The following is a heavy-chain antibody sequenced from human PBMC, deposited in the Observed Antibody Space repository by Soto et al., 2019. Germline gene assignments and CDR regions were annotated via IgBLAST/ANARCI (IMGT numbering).Heavy chain of an antibody. V-gene: IGHV4-59*01. CDR2: IYYSGST. Sequence: ASETLSLTCTVSGGSISSYYWSWIRQPPGKGLEWIGYIYYSGSTNYNPSLKSRVTISVDTSKNQFSLKLSSVTAADTAVYYCARDLYGSGPFFDYWGQGTLVTVS. CDR1: GGSISSYY. CDR3: ARDLYGSGPFFDY. J-gene: IGHJ4*02. D-gene: IGHD3-10*01.